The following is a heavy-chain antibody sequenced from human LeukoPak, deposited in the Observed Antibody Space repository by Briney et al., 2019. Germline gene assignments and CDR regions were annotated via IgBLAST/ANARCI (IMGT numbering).Heavy chain of an antibody. Sequence: KPPETLSLTCAVSSYSISSGYYWGWIRQPPGKGLEWIGSIYHSGSTYYNPSLKSRVTISVDTSKNQFSLKLSSVTAADTAVYYCATKTAAGNYYYYYMDVWGKGTTVTVSS. J-gene: IGHJ6*03. CDR2: IYHSGST. CDR3: ATKTAAGNYYYYYMDV. CDR1: SYSISSGYY. V-gene: IGHV4-38-2*01. D-gene: IGHD6-13*01.